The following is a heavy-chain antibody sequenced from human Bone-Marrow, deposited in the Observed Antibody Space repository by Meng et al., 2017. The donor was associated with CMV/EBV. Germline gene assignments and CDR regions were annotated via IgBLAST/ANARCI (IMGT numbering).Heavy chain of an antibody. Sequence: GGSLRLSCSVSGFTFSTYAMHWVRQAPGKWLEWVTFISNDGGNQYYADSVKGRFTISRDNSTSTLYLQMSSLRVEDTAVYYCASLAVRPSYALWGHYWGQGTLVTVSS. CDR1: GFTFSTYA. J-gene: IGHJ4*02. D-gene: IGHD7-27*01. CDR3: ASLAVRPSYALWGHY. CDR2: ISNDGGNQ. V-gene: IGHV3-30-3*01.